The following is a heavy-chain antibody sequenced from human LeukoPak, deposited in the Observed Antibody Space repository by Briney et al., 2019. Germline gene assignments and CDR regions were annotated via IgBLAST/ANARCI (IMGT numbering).Heavy chain of an antibody. CDR3: ARGSIAAAASTTGGDRYYYYYYYMDV. CDR1: GGSISSGSYY. J-gene: IGHJ6*03. D-gene: IGHD6-13*01. CDR2: IYTSGGT. Sequence: SETLSLTCTVSGGSISSGSYYWSWIRQPAGKGLEWIGRIYTSGGTNYNPSLKSRVTISVDTSKNQFSLKLSSVTAADTAVYYCARGSIAAAASTTGGDRYYYYYYYMDVWGKGTTVTVSS. V-gene: IGHV4-61*02.